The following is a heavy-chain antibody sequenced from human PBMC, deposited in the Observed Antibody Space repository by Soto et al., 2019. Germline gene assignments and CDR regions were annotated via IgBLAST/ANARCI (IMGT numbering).Heavy chain of an antibody. CDR3: SEYSSPRGY. D-gene: IGHD6-6*01. Sequence: EVQLVESGGGLVQPGGSLKLSCAASGFTFSGSAMHWVRQASGKGLEWVGRIRSKANSYATAYAASVKGRFTISRDDLKNTAYLQMNSLKTEDTAVYYCSEYSSPRGYWGQGTLVTVSA. CDR2: IRSKANSYAT. V-gene: IGHV3-73*01. J-gene: IGHJ4*02. CDR1: GFTFSGSA.